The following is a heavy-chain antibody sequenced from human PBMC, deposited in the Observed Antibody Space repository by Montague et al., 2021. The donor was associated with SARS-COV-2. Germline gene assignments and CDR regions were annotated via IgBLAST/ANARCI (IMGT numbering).Heavy chain of an antibody. V-gene: IGHV3-53*01. J-gene: IGHJ4*02. D-gene: IGHD3-10*01. CDR3: ARDFGESRDH. Sequence: SLRLSCAASGFTVSSNYMSWVRQAPGKGLEWVSLIYSSGRTSYADSVKGRFTMSSDNSKNTLYLQMNSLRAEDTAGYYCARDFGESRDHWGQGTLVTVSS. CDR2: IYSSGRT. CDR1: GFTVSSNY.